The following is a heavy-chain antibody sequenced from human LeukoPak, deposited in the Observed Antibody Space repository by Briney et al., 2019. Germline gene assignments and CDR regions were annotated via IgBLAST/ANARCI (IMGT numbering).Heavy chain of an antibody. J-gene: IGHJ6*03. V-gene: IGHV4-4*02. D-gene: IGHD3-10*01. CDR1: GGSISSTNW. CDR2: IYSSGST. CDR3: AREAPVRGVIEDYYYYYMDV. Sequence: PSETLSLTCAVSGGSISSTNWWSWVRQPPGKGLEWIGRIYSSGSTNYNPFLKSRVTMSVDTSKSQFSLRLRSVTAADTAVYFCAREAPVRGVIEDYYYYYMDVWGKGTTVTISS.